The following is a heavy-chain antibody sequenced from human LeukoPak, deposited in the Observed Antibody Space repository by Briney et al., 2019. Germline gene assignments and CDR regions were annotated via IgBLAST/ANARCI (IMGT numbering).Heavy chain of an antibody. Sequence: SETLSLTCTVSGDSITNYFWSWIRQPPGKGLEWIGYISYSGSTNYNPSLKSRVTMSVDTSKNQFSLKLSSVTAADTAVYYCARDSGYYGSGTHPDYWGQGTLVTVSS. CDR1: GDSITNYF. D-gene: IGHD3-10*01. J-gene: IGHJ4*02. V-gene: IGHV4-59*12. CDR2: ISYSGST. CDR3: ARDSGYYGSGTHPDY.